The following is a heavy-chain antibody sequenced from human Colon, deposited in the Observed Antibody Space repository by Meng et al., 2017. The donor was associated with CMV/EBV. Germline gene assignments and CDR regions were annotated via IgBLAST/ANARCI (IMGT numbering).Heavy chain of an antibody. CDR2: FIPIFGTA. Sequence: FGSYGINWLRQAPGRGLEWMVGFIPIFGTASYAQQFQGRLSITTDESASTAYMELNSLRSDGTALYYCASSGRDCTTTACYTFDFWGQGTLVTVS. J-gene: IGHJ4*02. CDR3: ASSGRDCTTTACYTFDF. D-gene: IGHD1-26*01. V-gene: IGHV1-69*05. CDR1: FGSYG.